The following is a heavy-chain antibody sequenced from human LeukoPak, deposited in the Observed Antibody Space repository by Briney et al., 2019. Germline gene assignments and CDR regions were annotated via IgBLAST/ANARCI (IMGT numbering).Heavy chain of an antibody. CDR1: GFTFSSYA. V-gene: IGHV3-64*01. CDR2: ISSNGGST. Sequence: GGSLRLSCAGSGFTFSSYAMNWVRQAPGKGLEYVSAISSNGGSTYYANSVKGRFTISRDNSKNTLYLQMGSLRAEDMAVYYCARSKNYYYYYMDVWGKGTTVTVSS. J-gene: IGHJ6*03. CDR3: ARSKNYYYYYMDV.